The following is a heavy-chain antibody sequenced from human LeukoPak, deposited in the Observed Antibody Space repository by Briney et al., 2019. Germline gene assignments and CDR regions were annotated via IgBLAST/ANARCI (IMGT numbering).Heavy chain of an antibody. Sequence: PGRSLRLSCAASGFTVSSNYMSWVRQAPGKGLEWVSVIYSGGRKYYADSVKSRVTISGDNSKQTLYLQMNSVRAEDTAVYYCARDLAPGIFDYWGQGTLVTVSS. V-gene: IGHV3-66*01. D-gene: IGHD1-26*01. CDR2: IYSGGRK. J-gene: IGHJ4*02. CDR1: GFTVSSNY. CDR3: ARDLAPGIFDY.